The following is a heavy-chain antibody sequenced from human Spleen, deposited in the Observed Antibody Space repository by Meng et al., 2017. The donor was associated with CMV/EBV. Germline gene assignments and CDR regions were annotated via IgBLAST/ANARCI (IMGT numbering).Heavy chain of an antibody. CDR2: ISVYTGET. V-gene: IGHV1-18*01. D-gene: IGHD1-26*01. CDR3: ARAPFLWELPTDAFDI. CDR1: NYDFSDFG. J-gene: IGHJ3*02. Sequence: ASVKVSCKASNYDFSDFGISWVRQAPGQGLDWMGWISVYTGETKYSESLRGRVTMTRDTSTKTAYMELRSLRSDDTAVYYCARAPFLWELPTDAFDIWGQGTMVTVSS.